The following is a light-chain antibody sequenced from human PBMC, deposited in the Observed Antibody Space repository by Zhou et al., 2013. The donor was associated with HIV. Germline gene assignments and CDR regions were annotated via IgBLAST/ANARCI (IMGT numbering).Light chain of an antibody. CDR2: GAS. CDR3: QQYDSSRT. Sequence: EIVMTQSPATLSVSPGDRATLSCRASQSVANNLAWYQQKPGQAPRLLIYGASTRAAGIPARFRGSGSGTEFTLTITSLQSEDFAVYYCQQYDSSRTFGQGTKVEIK. CDR1: QSVANN. J-gene: IGKJ1*01. V-gene: IGKV3-15*01.